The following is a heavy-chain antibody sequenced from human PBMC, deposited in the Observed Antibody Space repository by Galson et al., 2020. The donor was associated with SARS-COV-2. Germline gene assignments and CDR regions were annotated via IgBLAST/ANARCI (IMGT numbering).Heavy chain of an antibody. CDR1: GLSFSSYG. CDR3: ARVRVYTTGASPTGWYFDL. D-gene: IGHD2-2*02. J-gene: IGHJ2*01. Sequence: GESLKISCAASGLSFSSYGMHWVRQAPGKGPEWVGVISYDGTNEYYGDSVKGRFTISRDNTKNTLSLQMNSLRAEDTAVYYCARVRVYTTGASPTGWYFDLWCRGTLVTVSS. CDR2: ISYDGTNE. V-gene: IGHV3-30*03.